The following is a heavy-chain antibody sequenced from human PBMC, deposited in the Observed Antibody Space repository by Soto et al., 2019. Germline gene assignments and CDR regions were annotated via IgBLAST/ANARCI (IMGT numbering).Heavy chain of an antibody. CDR1: GFTFSSYG. Sequence: QVQLVESGGGVVQPGRSLRLSCAASGFTFSSYGRHWVRQAPGKGLEWVAVIWYDGSNKYYADSVKGRFTISRDNSKNTLYLQMNTLRSEDTAVYYCATDLCISPSCYAPYYYYGMAVWGQGTKVTVSS. V-gene: IGHV3-33*01. CDR3: ATDLCISPSCYAPYYYYGMAV. CDR2: IWYDGSNK. D-gene: IGHD2-2*01. J-gene: IGHJ6*02.